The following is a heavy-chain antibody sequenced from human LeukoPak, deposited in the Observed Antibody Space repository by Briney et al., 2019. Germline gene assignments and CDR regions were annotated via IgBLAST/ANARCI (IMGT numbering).Heavy chain of an antibody. CDR2: ISWNSGSI. Sequence: SLRLSCAASGFTFDGYAMHWVRQAPGKGLEWVSGISWNSGSIGYADSVKGRFTISRDNAKDSLYLQMNSLRAEDTALYYCAKERRRSSSSGLVDYWGQGTLVTVSS. J-gene: IGHJ4*02. CDR3: AKERRRSSSSGLVDY. CDR1: GFTFDGYA. D-gene: IGHD6-6*01. V-gene: IGHV3-9*01.